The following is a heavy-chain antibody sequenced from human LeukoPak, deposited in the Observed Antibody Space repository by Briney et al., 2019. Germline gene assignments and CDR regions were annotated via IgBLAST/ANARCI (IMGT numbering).Heavy chain of an antibody. CDR1: GFTFSTQW. CDR3: AREHYFYYLDA. Sequence: GGSLRLSCAASGFTFSTQWLSWVRQAPGKGLEWVAIVNQGGTQKYYVDSVKGRFTISRDNAENSLYLQMNSLRAEDTAVYYCAREHYFYYLDAWGKGTTVTVSS. CDR2: VNQGGTQK. V-gene: IGHV3-7*01. J-gene: IGHJ6*03.